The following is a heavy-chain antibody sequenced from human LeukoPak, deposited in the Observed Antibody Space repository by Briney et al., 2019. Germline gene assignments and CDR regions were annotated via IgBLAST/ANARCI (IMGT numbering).Heavy chain of an antibody. V-gene: IGHV4-4*02. CDR1: GGSISSSNW. J-gene: IGHJ4*02. Sequence: SGTLSLTCAVSGGSISSSNWWSWVRQPPGKGLEWIGEVYHSGSTNYNPSLKSRVTISVDKSKNQFSLKLSSVTAADTAVYYCARGMKGDYTPFDYWGQGTLVTVSS. D-gene: IGHD4-17*01. CDR3: ARGMKGDYTPFDY. CDR2: VYHSGST.